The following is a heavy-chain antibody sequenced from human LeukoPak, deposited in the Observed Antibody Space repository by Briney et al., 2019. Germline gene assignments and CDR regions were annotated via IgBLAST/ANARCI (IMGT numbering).Heavy chain of an antibody. D-gene: IGHD3-3*01. CDR1: GFTFSSHA. CDR3: ARDNYDFWSGYSINWFDL. Sequence: GGSLRLSCAASGFTFSSHAMNWVRQAPGKGLAWVSGISNGGGNTYYADSVKGRFTISRDNAKNSLYLQMNSLRAEDTAVYYCARDNYDFWSGYSINWFDLWGQGTLVTVSS. CDR2: ISNGGGNT. J-gene: IGHJ5*02. V-gene: IGHV3-23*01.